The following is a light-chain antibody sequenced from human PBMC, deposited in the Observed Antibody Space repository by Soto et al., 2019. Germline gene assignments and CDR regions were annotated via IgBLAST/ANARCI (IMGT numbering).Light chain of an antibody. CDR1: QTISSW. CDR2: KAS. CDR3: HHYKSYSGA. Sequence: DIQMTQPPSTLSGSVGDRVTITCRASQTISSWLAWYQQKPGKAPKLLIYKASTLKSGVPSRFSGSGSGTEFTLTICGLQPDGCATYYRHHYKSYSGAFGKGTKVYIK. J-gene: IGKJ1*01. V-gene: IGKV1-5*03.